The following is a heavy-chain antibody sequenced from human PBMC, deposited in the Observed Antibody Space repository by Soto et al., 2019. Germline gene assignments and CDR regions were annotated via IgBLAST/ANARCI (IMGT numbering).Heavy chain of an antibody. Sequence: PGGSLRLSCAASGFTIDNYGMSWVRQVPGKGLEWVSGMYWKDGNTHYADSVKGRFTISRDNAKNSLFLQLNSLRPEDTALYYCVRSGDYRSGSYWYFFDYWGQGALVTAPQ. CDR3: VRSGDYRSGSYWYFFDY. CDR1: GFTIDNYG. V-gene: IGHV3-20*04. CDR2: MYWKDGNT. J-gene: IGHJ4*02. D-gene: IGHD3-10*01.